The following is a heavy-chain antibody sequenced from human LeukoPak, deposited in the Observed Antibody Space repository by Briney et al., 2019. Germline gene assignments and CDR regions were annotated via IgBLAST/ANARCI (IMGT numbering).Heavy chain of an antibody. J-gene: IGHJ4*02. D-gene: IGHD2-8*02. Sequence: GGSLRLSCAASEFTFSSYWMSWVRQAPGKGLEWVADIKHDGSEKYYVDSVKGRFTISRQDAKNSLFLQMNSLRAEDTAVYYCSTYRQVLLPFESWGQGTLVTVSS. CDR1: EFTFSSYW. CDR2: IKHDGSEK. CDR3: STYRQVLLPFES. V-gene: IGHV3-7*01.